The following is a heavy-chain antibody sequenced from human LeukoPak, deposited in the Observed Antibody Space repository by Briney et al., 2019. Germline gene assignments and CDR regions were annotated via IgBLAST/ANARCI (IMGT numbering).Heavy chain of an antibody. Sequence: ASVKVSCKASGYTFTSYGISWVRQAPGQGLEWMGWISAYNGNTNYAQKLQGRVTMTTDTSTSTAYMELRSLRSDDTAVYYCAREPLPGYRSSTSCYAGDAFDIWGQGTMVTVSS. CDR2: ISAYNGNT. CDR1: GYTFTSYG. V-gene: IGHV1-18*01. D-gene: IGHD2-2*01. J-gene: IGHJ3*02. CDR3: AREPLPGYRSSTSCYAGDAFDI.